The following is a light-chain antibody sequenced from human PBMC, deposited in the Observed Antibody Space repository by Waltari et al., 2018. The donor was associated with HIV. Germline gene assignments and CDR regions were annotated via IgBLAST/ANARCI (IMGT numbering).Light chain of an antibody. CDR1: SSNIGSNT. CDR3: AAWDDSLNGYV. CDR2: NNN. V-gene: IGLV1-44*01. Sequence: QSVLTQPPSASGTPGQRVTISCSGSSSNIGSNTVNWYQQLPGTAPNLLIYNNNKWASGVHDRFSGAKSGPSAALAISGLQSEDAADYYCAAWDDSLNGYVFGSGTNVTVL. J-gene: IGLJ1*01.